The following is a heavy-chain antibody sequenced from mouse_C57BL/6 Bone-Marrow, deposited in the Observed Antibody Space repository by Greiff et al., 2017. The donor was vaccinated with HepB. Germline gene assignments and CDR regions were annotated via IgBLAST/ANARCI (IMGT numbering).Heavy chain of an antibody. D-gene: IGHD1-2*01. CDR1: GYTFTSYW. CDR2: IDPSDSET. V-gene: IGHV1-52*01. Sequence: QVQLQQPGAELVRPGSSVKLSCKASGYTFTSYWMHWAKQRPIQGLEWIGNIDPSDSETHYNQKFKDKATLTVDKSSSTAYMQLSSLTSEDSAVYYCARDPHYYGYAMDYWGQGTSVTVSS. CDR3: ARDPHYYGYAMDY. J-gene: IGHJ4*01.